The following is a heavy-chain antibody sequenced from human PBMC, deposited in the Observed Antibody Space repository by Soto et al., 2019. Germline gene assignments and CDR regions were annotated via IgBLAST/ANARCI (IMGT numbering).Heavy chain of an antibody. J-gene: IGHJ5*02. CDR2: IIPIFGTA. V-gene: IGHV1-69*01. CDR3: ARISEISSLGGENWFDP. Sequence: QVQLVQSGAEVKKPGSSVKVSCKASGGTFSSYAISWVRQAPGQGLEWMGGIIPIFGTANHAQKFQGRVTITADESTSTAYMELSSLRSEDTAVYYCARISEISSLGGENWFDPWGQGTLVTVSS. D-gene: IGHD6-6*01. CDR1: GGTFSSYA.